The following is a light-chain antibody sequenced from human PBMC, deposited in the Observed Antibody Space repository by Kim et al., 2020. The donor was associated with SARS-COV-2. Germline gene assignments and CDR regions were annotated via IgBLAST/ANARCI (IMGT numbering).Light chain of an antibody. CDR2: GAS. J-gene: IGKJ5*01. Sequence: SPGERATLPCRASQSVSSDLAWYQQKPGQTPRLLTYGASTRATDIPARFSGSGSGTDFTLTITSLQSEDFAVYYCQQYHHWPPITFGQGTRLEIK. CDR3: QQYHHWPPIT. CDR1: QSVSSD. V-gene: IGKV3-15*01.